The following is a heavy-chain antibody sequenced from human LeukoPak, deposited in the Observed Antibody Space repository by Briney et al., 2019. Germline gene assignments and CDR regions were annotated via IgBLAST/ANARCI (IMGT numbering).Heavy chain of an antibody. J-gene: IGHJ5*02. CDR1: GYTFTSYG. Sequence: GASVKVSCKASGYTFTSYGISWVRQAPGQGLEWMGWIYPNSGDTNYAQKFQGRVTMTRDTSISTAYMELSGLRSDDTAVYYCAREIWYYDPWGQGTLVTVSS. CDR3: AREIWYYDP. CDR2: IYPNSGDT. V-gene: IGHV1-2*02. D-gene: IGHD6-13*01.